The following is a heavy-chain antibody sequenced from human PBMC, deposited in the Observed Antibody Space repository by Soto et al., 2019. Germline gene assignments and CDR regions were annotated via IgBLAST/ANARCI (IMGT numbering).Heavy chain of an antibody. Sequence: PSETLSLTCTVSGGSISSYYWSWIRQPPGKGLEWIGCIYYSGSTNYNPSLKSRVTISVDTSKNQFSLKLSSVTAADTAVYYCERVEDRSWLDPCGQGTLVTVYS. CDR3: ERVEDRSWLDP. V-gene: IGHV4-59*01. J-gene: IGHJ5*02. CDR2: IYYSGST. CDR1: GGSISSYY. D-gene: IGHD2-15*01.